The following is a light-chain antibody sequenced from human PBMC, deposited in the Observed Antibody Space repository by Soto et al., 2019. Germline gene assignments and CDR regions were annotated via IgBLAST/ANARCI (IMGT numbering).Light chain of an antibody. CDR2: TNS. CDR3: ATWDDSLNGQGV. Sequence: QSVLTQPTSASGTPGQRVTISCSGTRSNIGSHDVSWYQQLPGTAPTLLIYTNSQRPSAVPDRCSGSKSGTSAALAISGVQSEDEADYYCATWDDSLNGQGVFGGGTKLTVL. V-gene: IGLV1-44*01. CDR1: RSNIGSHD. J-gene: IGLJ3*02.